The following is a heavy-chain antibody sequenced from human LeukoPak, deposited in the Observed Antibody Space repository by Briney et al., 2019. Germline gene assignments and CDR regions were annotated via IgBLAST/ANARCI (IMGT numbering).Heavy chain of an antibody. D-gene: IGHD3-10*01. J-gene: IGHJ4*02. CDR3: AKDGDDYYGSGSHVDY. CDR1: GFTFRSYG. V-gene: IGHV3-30*02. CDR2: IRYDGSQK. Sequence: GGSLRLSCAASGFTFRSYGMHWVRQAPGKGLEWVAFIRYDGSQKYYADSVKGRFTISRDNSKNTLYVQMNSLRSEDTAVYFCAKDGDDYYGSGSHVDYWGQGNLVTVSS.